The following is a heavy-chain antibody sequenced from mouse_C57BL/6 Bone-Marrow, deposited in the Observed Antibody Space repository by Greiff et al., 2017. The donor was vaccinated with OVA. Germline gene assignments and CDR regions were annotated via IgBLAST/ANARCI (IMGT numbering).Heavy chain of an antibody. Sequence: EVKLVESGGGLVKPGGSLKLSCAASGFTFSSYAMSWVRQTPEKRLEWVATISDGGSYTYYPDNVKGRFTISRDNAKNNLYLQMSHLKSEDTAMYYCARDPCITTVRGLDYWGQGTTLTVSS. CDR2: ISDGGSYT. J-gene: IGHJ2*01. V-gene: IGHV5-4*01. CDR1: GFTFSSYA. CDR3: ARDPCITTVRGLDY. D-gene: IGHD1-1*01.